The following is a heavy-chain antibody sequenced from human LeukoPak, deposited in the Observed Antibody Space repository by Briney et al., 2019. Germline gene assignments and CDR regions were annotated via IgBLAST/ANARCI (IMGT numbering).Heavy chain of an antibody. D-gene: IGHD5-18*01. CDR1: GGSISSYY. J-gene: IGHJ4*02. CDR2: IYTSGST. Sequence: SETLSLTCTVSGGSISSYYWSWIRQPAGKGLEWIGRIYTSGSTNYNPSLKSRVTISVDTSKNQFSLKLSSVTAADTAVYYCAREDTAMVNLDYWGQGTLVTVSS. CDR3: AREDTAMVNLDY. V-gene: IGHV4-4*07.